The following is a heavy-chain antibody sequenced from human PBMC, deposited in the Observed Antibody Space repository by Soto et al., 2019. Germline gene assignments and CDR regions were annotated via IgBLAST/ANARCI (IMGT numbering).Heavy chain of an antibody. CDR2: ISGSGGST. V-gene: IGHV3-23*01. J-gene: IGHJ3*02. D-gene: IGHD4-17*01. Sequence: PGGSLRLSCAASGFTFSSYAMSWVRQAPGKGLKWVSAISGSGGSTYYADSVKGRFTISRDNSKNTLYLQMNSLRAEDTAVYYCAKDIQYSDYGGDAFDIWGQGTMDTV. CDR3: AKDIQYSDYGGDAFDI. CDR1: GFTFSSYA.